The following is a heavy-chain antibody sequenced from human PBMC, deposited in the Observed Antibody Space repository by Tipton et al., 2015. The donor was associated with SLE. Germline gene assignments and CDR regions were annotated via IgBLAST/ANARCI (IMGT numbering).Heavy chain of an antibody. D-gene: IGHD4-17*01. J-gene: IGHJ5*02. CDR1: GGSISSGGYY. V-gene: IGHV4-31*03. Sequence: TLSLTCTVSGGSISSGGYYWSWIRQHPGKGLEWIGYIYYSGSTYYSPSLKSRVTISVDTSKNQFSLKLSSVTAADTAVYYCARGRRMDDSGDFGPWGQGTLVTVSS. CDR3: ARGRRMDDSGDFGP. CDR2: IYYSGST.